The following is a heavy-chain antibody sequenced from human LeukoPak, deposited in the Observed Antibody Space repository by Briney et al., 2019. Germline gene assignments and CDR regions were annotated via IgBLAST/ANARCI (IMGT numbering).Heavy chain of an antibody. CDR2: IYYSGRT. V-gene: IGHV4-39*01. Sequence: PSETLSLTCTVSGGSISSNDYYWDWIRQPPGKELEWIGNIYYSGRTYYNPSLKSRVTISVDTSKNQFSLKLSSVSAADTAVYYCARLYYYDSSGPPLWGQGTLVTVSS. CDR3: ARLYYYDSSGPPL. J-gene: IGHJ4*02. CDR1: GGSISSNDYY. D-gene: IGHD3-22*01.